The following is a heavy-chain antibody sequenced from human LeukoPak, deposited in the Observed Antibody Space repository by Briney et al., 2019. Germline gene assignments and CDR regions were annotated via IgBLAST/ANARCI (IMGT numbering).Heavy chain of an antibody. Sequence: GGSLRLSCAASGFTFSNYWMTWVRQAPGKGLEWVANIKHDGSEKNYVDSVKGRFTISRDNAKNSLYLQMNSLRADDTAVYYCARDKIFGVVIPIWFDPRGQGTLVTVSS. CDR2: IKHDGSEK. D-gene: IGHD3-3*01. CDR3: ARDKIFGVVIPIWFDP. CDR1: GFTFSNYW. V-gene: IGHV3-7*01. J-gene: IGHJ5*02.